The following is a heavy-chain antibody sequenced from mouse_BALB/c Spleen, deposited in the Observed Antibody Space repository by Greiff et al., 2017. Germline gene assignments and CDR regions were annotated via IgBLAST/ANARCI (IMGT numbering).Heavy chain of an antibody. D-gene: IGHD2-4*01. V-gene: IGHV3-6*02. Sequence: EVKLQESGPGLVKPSQSLSLTCSVTGYSITSGYYWNWIRQFPGNKLEWMGYISYDGSNNYNPSLKNRISITRDTSKNQFFLKLNSVTTEDTATYYCARETMITPFAYWGQGTLVTVSA. CDR1: GYSITSGYY. CDR2: ISYDGSN. J-gene: IGHJ3*01. CDR3: ARETMITPFAY.